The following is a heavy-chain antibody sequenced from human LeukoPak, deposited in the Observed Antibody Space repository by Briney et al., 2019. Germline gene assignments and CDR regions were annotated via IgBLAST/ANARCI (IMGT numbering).Heavy chain of an antibody. V-gene: IGHV3-11*01. Sequence: GGSLRLSCAASGFTISDYYMSWIRQAPGKGLAWVSYISSSGSTIYYADSVKGRFTISRDNAKNSLYLQMNSLRAEDTAVYYCARDRIDDSSGYPDYWGQGTLVTVSS. CDR1: GFTISDYY. D-gene: IGHD3-22*01. J-gene: IGHJ4*02. CDR2: ISSSGSTI. CDR3: ARDRIDDSSGYPDY.